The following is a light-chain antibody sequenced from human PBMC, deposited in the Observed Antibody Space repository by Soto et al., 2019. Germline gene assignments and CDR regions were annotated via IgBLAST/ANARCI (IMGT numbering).Light chain of an antibody. CDR2: DVS. J-gene: IGLJ2*01. CDR1: SSDVGGYDY. Sequence: QSALTQPRSVSGSPGQSVTVSCTGTSSDVGGYDYVSWYQQHPGKAPKLTIYDVSKRPSGVPDRFSGSKSGNTASLTISGLQAEDEADYYCCSYAGSHTVVFGGGTKVTVL. V-gene: IGLV2-11*01. CDR3: CSYAGSHTVV.